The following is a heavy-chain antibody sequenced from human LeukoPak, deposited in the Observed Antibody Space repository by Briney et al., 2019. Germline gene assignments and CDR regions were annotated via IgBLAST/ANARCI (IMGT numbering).Heavy chain of an antibody. CDR3: ARGSSSWMDYYMDV. Sequence: SETLSLTCVVSGGSISSGGYSWTWIRQPPGKGLEWIGHIYYSGSTYYNPSLRSRVTISVDTSKNQFSLKLSSMTAADTAVYFCARGSSSWMDYYMDVWGKGTTVTVSS. V-gene: IGHV4-30-4*07. D-gene: IGHD6-13*01. J-gene: IGHJ6*03. CDR1: GGSISSGGYS. CDR2: IYYSGST.